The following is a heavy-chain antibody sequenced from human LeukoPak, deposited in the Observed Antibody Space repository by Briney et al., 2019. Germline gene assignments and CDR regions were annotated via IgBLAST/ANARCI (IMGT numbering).Heavy chain of an antibody. J-gene: IGHJ4*02. CDR1: GGSFSGYY. CDR3: ARDATTPSPVDY. D-gene: IGHD2-15*01. Sequence: SETLSLTCAVYGGSFSGYYWSWIRQPPGKGLEWIGEINHSGSTNYNPSLKSRVTISVDTSKNQFSLKLSSVTAADTAVNYCARDATTPSPVDYWGQGTLVTVSS. V-gene: IGHV4-34*01. CDR2: INHSGST.